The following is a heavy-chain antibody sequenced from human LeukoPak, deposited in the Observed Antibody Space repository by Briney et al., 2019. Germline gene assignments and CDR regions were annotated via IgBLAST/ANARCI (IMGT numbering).Heavy chain of an antibody. Sequence: EASVKVSCKASGGTFSSYAISWVRQAPGQGLEWMGIINPSGGSTSYAQKFQGRVTMTRDTSTSTVYMELSSLRSEDTAVYYCASEPSIAAAGAFDYWGQGTLVTVSS. J-gene: IGHJ4*02. D-gene: IGHD6-13*01. V-gene: IGHV1-46*01. CDR3: ASEPSIAAAGAFDY. CDR1: GGTFSSYA. CDR2: INPSGGST.